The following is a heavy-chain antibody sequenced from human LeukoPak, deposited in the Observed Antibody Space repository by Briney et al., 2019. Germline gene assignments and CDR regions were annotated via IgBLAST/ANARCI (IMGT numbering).Heavy chain of an antibody. CDR2: ISPDGSTT. J-gene: IGHJ4*02. CDR1: GFTFSRDW. V-gene: IGHV3-74*03. Sequence: GGPLRLSCAAAGFTFSRDWMHWVRQAPGKWLMWVSRISPDGSTTLYADSVKGRFTISRDNAKNTLYLQMNSLGAEDTAVYYCTTVLSSNRYNLCDHWGQGTLVTVSS. D-gene: IGHD6-13*01. CDR3: TTVLSSNRYNLCDH.